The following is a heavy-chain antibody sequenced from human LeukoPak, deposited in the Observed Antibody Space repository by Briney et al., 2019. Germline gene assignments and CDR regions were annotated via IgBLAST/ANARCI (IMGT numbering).Heavy chain of an antibody. CDR3: AKDQLNRFCSSGSCSITHNY. Sequence: PGGSLRLSCAASGFTFSAYGMSWVRQAPGMGLEWVSAVTGSTYSTYYADSVRGRFTSRDNSKNTLYLQMNSLRDDDTAVYYCAKDQLNRFCSSGSCSITHNYWGQGTLVTVS. CDR1: GFTFSAYG. J-gene: IGHJ4*02. CDR2: VTGSTYST. V-gene: IGHV3-23*01. D-gene: IGHD2-15*01.